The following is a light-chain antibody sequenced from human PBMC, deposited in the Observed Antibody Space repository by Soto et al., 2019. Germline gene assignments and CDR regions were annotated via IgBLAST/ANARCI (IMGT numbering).Light chain of an antibody. J-gene: IGKJ1*01. V-gene: IGKV3-11*01. CDR2: DAS. Sequence: ILLTQSPAALSFSPGERSTLSCRASQSVSSYLAWYQQKPGQAPRLLIYDASTRATGVPARFSGSGSGTDFTLTISSLEPEDFAVYYCQQRLMTFGQGTKVDIK. CDR3: QQRLMT. CDR1: QSVSSY.